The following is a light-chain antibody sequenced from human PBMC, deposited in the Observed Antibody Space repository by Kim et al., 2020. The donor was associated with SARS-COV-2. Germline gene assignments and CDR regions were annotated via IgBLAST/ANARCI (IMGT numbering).Light chain of an antibody. CDR1: SLRSYY. CDR2: GKN. J-gene: IGLJ3*02. Sequence: SSELTQDPAVSVALGQTVRITCQGDSLRSYYASWYQQKPGQAPVLVIYGKNNRPSGIPDRFSGSSSGNTASLTITGAPAEDEADYYCNSRVSSGNHWVFG. V-gene: IGLV3-19*01. CDR3: NSRVSSGNHWV.